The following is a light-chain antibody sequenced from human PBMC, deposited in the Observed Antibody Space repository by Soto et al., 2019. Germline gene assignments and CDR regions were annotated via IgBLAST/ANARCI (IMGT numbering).Light chain of an antibody. CDR1: QSVLYSSDNKDY. J-gene: IGKJ2*01. CDR3: QQYFATPHT. CDR2: WAS. V-gene: IGKV4-1*01. Sequence: DIVMTQSPDSLAVSLGERATINCKSSQSVLYSSDNKDYLAWYQQRPGQPPNLLIYWASTRESGVPDRFSGSGSGTEFTLTISSLQSEDVVVYYCQQYFATPHTFGQGTKLEI.